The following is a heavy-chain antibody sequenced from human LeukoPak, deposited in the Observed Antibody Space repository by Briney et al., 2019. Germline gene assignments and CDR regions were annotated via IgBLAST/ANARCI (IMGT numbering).Heavy chain of an antibody. D-gene: IGHD6-13*01. Sequence: GGTLRLSCAASGFTFGNYAMSWVRQAPGKGLEWVSVISGSGGSTYYADSVKGRFTISRDNSKNTLYLQMNSLRAEDTAVYYCAKEFVAAAGSPDYWGQGTLVTVSS. CDR1: GFTFGNYA. CDR2: ISGSGGST. CDR3: AKEFVAAAGSPDY. J-gene: IGHJ4*02. V-gene: IGHV3-23*01.